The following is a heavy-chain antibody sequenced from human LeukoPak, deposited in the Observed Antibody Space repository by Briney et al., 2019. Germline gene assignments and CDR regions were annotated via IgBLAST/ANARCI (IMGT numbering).Heavy chain of an antibody. CDR1: GGSIRSSSYY. V-gene: IGHV4-39*01. Sequence: SETLSLTCTVSGGSIRSSSYYWGWIRQPPGKGLEWIGSIYYSGSTYYNPSLKSRVTISVDTSKNQFSLKLSSVTAADTAVYYCARQSPYYDFWSGYGGGQGTLVTVSS. J-gene: IGHJ4*02. CDR2: IYYSGST. CDR3: ARQSPYYDFWSGYG. D-gene: IGHD3-3*01.